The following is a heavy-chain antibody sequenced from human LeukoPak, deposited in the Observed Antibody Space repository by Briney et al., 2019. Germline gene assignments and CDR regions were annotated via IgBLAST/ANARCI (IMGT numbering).Heavy chain of an antibody. CDR3: AKMTGSGGSRFDY. D-gene: IGHD2-15*01. J-gene: IGHJ4*02. CDR1: GFTFSSYA. V-gene: IGHV3-23*01. Sequence: GGSLRLSCAASGFTFSSYAMSWVRQAPGKGLEWVSAISGSGGATYYADSVKGRFTISRDNSKNTLYVQMNSLRAEDTAVYYCAKMTGSGGSRFDYWGQGTLVTVSS. CDR2: ISGSGGAT.